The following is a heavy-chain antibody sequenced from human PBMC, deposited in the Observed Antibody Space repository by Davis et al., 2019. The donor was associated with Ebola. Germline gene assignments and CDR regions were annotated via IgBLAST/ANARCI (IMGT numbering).Heavy chain of an antibody. J-gene: IGHJ6*02. CDR2: MNPNSENT. CDR3: ARGGYFDWLTRWHYYGMDV. V-gene: IGHV1-8*01. CDR1: GYTFTTYD. Sequence: AASVKVSCKASGYTFTTYDIHWARQATGQGLEWMGWMNPNSENTGYAQKFQGRVTMTRSTSISTAYMELSSLRSEDTAVYYCARGGYFDWLTRWHYYGMDVWGQGTTVTVSS. D-gene: IGHD3-9*01.